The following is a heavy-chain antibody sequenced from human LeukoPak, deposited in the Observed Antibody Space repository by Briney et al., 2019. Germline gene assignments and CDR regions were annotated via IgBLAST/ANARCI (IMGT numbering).Heavy chain of an antibody. CDR1: GFTFSSYA. V-gene: IGHV3-30-3*01. J-gene: IGHJ5*02. Sequence: PGGSLRLSCAASGFTFSSYAMHWVRQAPGKGLEWVAVISYDGSNKYYADSVKGRFTISRDNSKNTLYLQMNSLRAEDTAVYYCARASYTGTNWFDPWGQGTLVTVSS. CDR3: ARASYTGTNWFDP. D-gene: IGHD1-1*01. CDR2: ISYDGSNK.